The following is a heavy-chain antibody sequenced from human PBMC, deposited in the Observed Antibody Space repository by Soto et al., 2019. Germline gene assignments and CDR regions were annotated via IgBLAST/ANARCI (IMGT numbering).Heavy chain of an antibody. CDR2: RIPIFGTA. CDR3: ARQLGYCTNGVCPGAFDI. J-gene: IGHJ3*02. V-gene: IGHV1-69*13. Sequence: SVKVSCKASGRTFSSYAISWVRQAPGPGLERMEGRIPIFGTANYAQKFQGRVTITADESTSTAYMELSSLRSEDTAVYYCARQLGYCTNGVCPGAFDIWGQGTMVTVSS. D-gene: IGHD2-8*01. CDR1: GRTFSSYA.